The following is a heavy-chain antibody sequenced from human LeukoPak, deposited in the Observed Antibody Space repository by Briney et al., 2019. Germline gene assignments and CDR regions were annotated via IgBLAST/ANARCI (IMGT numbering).Heavy chain of an antibody. V-gene: IGHV3-23*01. CDR1: GFTFSSYA. CDR2: ISGSGGST. D-gene: IGHD2-15*01. Sequence: GGSLRLSCAASGFTFSSYAMSWVRQAPGKGLEWVSAISGSGGSTYYADSVKGRFTISRDNSKNTLYLQMNSLRAEDTAVYYCAKSGGSVGSFEYNWFDPRGQGTLVTVSS. J-gene: IGHJ5*02. CDR3: AKSGGSVGSFEYNWFDP.